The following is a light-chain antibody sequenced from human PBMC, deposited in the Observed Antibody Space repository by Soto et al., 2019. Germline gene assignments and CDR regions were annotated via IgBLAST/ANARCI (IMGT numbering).Light chain of an antibody. V-gene: IGLV2-23*01. J-gene: IGLJ7*01. CDR1: SSDVGSYNL. CDR3: CSYAGSSTWV. CDR2: EGS. Sequence: QSALTQPAPVSGSPGQSITISCTGTSSDVGSYNLVSWYQQHPGKAPKLMIYEGSKRPSGVSNRFSGSKSGNTASLTISGLQAEDEAVYYCCSYAGSSTWVFGGGTQLTVL.